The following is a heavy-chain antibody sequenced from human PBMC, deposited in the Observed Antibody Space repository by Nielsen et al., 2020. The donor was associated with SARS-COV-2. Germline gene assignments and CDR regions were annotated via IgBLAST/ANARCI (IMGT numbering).Heavy chain of an antibody. CDR3: AKDPAAGSVDY. CDR2: ISWNSGSI. V-gene: IGHV3-9*01. D-gene: IGHD6-13*01. CDR1: GFTFDDYA. Sequence: SLRLSCAASGFTFDDYAMHWVRQAPGKGLEWVSGISWNSGSIGYADSVKGRFTISRDNAKNSLYLQMNSLRAEDTALYYCAKDPAAGSVDYWGQGTLVTVSS. J-gene: IGHJ4*02.